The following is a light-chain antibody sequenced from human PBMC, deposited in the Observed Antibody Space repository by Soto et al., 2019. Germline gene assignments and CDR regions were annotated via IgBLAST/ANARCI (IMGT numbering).Light chain of an antibody. J-gene: IGKJ2*01. V-gene: IGKV1-39*01. CDR1: QSISSY. CDR3: QQTYSTPYT. Sequence: DIQMTQSPSSLSASVGDRATITCRASQSISSYLHWYQQKPGKAPKLLIYGASSLQSGVPSRFSGSGSGTDFTLTISSLQPEDFATYYCQQTYSTPYTFGQGTKLEI. CDR2: GAS.